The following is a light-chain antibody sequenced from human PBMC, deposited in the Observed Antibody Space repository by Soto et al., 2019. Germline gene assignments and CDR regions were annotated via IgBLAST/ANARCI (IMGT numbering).Light chain of an antibody. CDR3: SSYAGSNVV. J-gene: IGLJ2*01. CDR1: SSDVGGYNY. V-gene: IGLV2-8*01. CDR2: EVT. Sequence: HSALTQPASVSGSPGQSITISCTGTSSDVGGYNYVSWYQQHPGKAPKLMIYEVTKRPSGVPDRFSGSKSGNTASLTVSGLQAEDEADYYCSSYAGSNVVFGGGTKLTVL.